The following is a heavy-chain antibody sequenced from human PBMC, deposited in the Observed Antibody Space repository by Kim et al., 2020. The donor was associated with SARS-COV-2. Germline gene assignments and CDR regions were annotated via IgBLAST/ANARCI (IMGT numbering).Heavy chain of an antibody. CDR3: ARWGPTMDV. Sequence: GSPNYTPSLKSRVTISVDTSKNQFSLKLSSVTAADTAVYYCARWGPTMDVWGKGTTVTVSS. D-gene: IGHD3-16*01. J-gene: IGHJ6*03. V-gene: IGHV4-4*09. CDR2: GSP.